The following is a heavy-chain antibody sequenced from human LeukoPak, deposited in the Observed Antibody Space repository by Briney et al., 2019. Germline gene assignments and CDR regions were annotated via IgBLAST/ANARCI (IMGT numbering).Heavy chain of an antibody. V-gene: IGHV3-48*02. D-gene: IGHD5-12*01. Sequence: GGFLRLSCAASGFTFSSYSMNWVRQAPGKGLEWVSYISSSSSTIYYADSVKGRFTISRDNAKNSLYLQMNSLRDEDTAVYYCARGRRFSGYYFFDYWGQGSLV. CDR1: GFTFSSYS. CDR3: ARGRRFSGYYFFDY. J-gene: IGHJ4*02. CDR2: ISSSSSTI.